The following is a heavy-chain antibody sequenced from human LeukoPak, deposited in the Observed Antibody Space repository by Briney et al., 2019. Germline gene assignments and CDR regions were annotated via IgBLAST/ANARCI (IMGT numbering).Heavy chain of an antibody. CDR1: GLTFSSYI. CDR2: ISSTTNYI. CDR3: ARGHGEGSDY. D-gene: IGHD4-17*01. V-gene: IGHV3-21*01. J-gene: IGHJ4*02. Sequence: GGSLRLSCAASGLTFSSYITNWVRQAPGKGLEWFSSISSTTNYIYYTDSVKGRFTISRDNAKNSLYLQMNSLRAEDTAVYYCARGHGEGSDYWGQGTLVTVSS.